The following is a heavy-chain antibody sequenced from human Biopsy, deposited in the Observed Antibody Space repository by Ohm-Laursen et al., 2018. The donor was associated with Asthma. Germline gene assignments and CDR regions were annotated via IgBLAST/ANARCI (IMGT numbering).Heavy chain of an antibody. CDR3: ARCQVGYSSGWSLLLKKIYYSGMDV. V-gene: IGHV1-69*01. J-gene: IGHJ6*02. Sequence: SVKVSCKAPGGTFSNFAISWVRQAPGQGLEWLGGIMTVFGTTNYAQKFQGRVTITADESTSTAYMEVTSLRSEDTAICYCARCQVGYSSGWSLLLKKIYYSGMDVWGQGTAVTVSS. D-gene: IGHD6-13*01. CDR1: GGTFSNFA. CDR2: IMTVFGTT.